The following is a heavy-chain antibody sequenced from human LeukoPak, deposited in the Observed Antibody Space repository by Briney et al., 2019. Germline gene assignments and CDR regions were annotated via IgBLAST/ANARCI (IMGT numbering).Heavy chain of an antibody. V-gene: IGHV3-23*01. CDR2: ISGSGGST. D-gene: IGHD2-2*01. CDR1: GFTFSSYA. Sequence: GGSLRLSCAASGFTFSSYAMSWVRQAPGKGLEWVSAISGSGGSTYYADSVKGQFTISRDNSKNMLYLQMNSLRAEDTAVYYCAKFGPDCSSTSCSPAFDIWGQGTMVTVS. CDR3: AKFGPDCSSTSCSPAFDI. J-gene: IGHJ3*02.